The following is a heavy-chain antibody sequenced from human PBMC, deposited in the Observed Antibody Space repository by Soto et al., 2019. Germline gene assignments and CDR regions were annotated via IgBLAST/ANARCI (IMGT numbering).Heavy chain of an antibody. Sequence: ASVKVSCKASGGTFSSYAISWVRQAPGQGLEWMGGIIPIFGTANYAQKFQGRVTITADKSTSTAYMELSSLRSEDTAVYYCASGGSSSWSGGTFDPWGQGTLVTVSS. CDR3: ASGGSSSWSGGTFDP. V-gene: IGHV1-69*06. CDR2: IIPIFGTA. D-gene: IGHD6-13*01. J-gene: IGHJ5*02. CDR1: GGTFSSYA.